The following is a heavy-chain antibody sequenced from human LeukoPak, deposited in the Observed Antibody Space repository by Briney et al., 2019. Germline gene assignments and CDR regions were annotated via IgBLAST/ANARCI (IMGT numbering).Heavy chain of an antibody. CDR2: IYSNVNT. CDR3: ARGGRCSGGSCYSPAYYYYYYMDV. Sequence: SETLSLTCTVSGGSINNYYWNWIRQPPGKGLEWIGYIYSNVNTNYNPSLKSRVTISVDTSKNQFSLKLSSVTAADTAVYYCARGGRCSGGSCYSPAYYYYYYMDVWGKGTTVTVSS. V-gene: IGHV4-59*12. CDR1: GGSINNYY. J-gene: IGHJ6*03. D-gene: IGHD2-15*01.